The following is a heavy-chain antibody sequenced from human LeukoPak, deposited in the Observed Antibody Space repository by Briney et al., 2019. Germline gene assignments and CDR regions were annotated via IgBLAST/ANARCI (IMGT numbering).Heavy chain of an antibody. CDR2: ISAYNGNR. CDR3: ARSARTYYDSSGYPHDAFDI. V-gene: IGHV1-18*01. D-gene: IGHD3-22*01. Sequence: ASVKVPRKACGYTFPSYGIRWVRQAPGQALEGMGWISAYNGNRNYAQKMQDKITMTTDTSTSTDYMELRSLRSDDTAVYYCARSARTYYDSSGYPHDAFDIWGQGTMVSVSS. J-gene: IGHJ3*02. CDR1: GYTFPSYG.